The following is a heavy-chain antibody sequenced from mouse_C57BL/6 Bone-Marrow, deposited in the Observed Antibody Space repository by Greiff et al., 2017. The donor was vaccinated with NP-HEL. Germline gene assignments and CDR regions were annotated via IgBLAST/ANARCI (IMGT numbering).Heavy chain of an antibody. CDR3: AGWGYDGYPLWLRRRGYAMDD. D-gene: IGHD2-3*01. J-gene: IGHJ4*01. CDR2: LYPRDGST. V-gene: IGHV1-78*01. Sequence: VQLQQSDAELVKPGASVKISCKVSGYTFTDHTIHWMKQRPEQGLEWIGYLYPRDGSTKYNEKFKGKATLTADKSSSTAYMQLNSLTSEDSAVYFCAGWGYDGYPLWLRRRGYAMDDWGQGTSVTVSS. CDR1: GYTFTDHT.